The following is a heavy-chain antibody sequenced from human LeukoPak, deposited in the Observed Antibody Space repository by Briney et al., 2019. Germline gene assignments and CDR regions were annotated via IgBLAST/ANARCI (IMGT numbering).Heavy chain of an antibody. D-gene: IGHD6-19*01. CDR2: SNPSGCST. CDR3: ASVQESSGWYWEDY. Sequence: ASVTVSCTASGYTFTSYYMHSVRHAPGQGLDWMGISNPSGCSTTYAQKFQGRVTVAKDTSTSTVYMELSSLRSEDTDVYSCASVQESSGWYWEDYWGQGTLVTVSS. J-gene: IGHJ4*02. V-gene: IGHV1-46*01. CDR1: GYTFTSYY.